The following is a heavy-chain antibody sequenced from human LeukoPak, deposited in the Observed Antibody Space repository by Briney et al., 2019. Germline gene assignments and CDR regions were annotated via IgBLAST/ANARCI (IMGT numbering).Heavy chain of an antibody. V-gene: IGHV3-30*18. D-gene: IGHD2-15*01. J-gene: IGHJ1*01. CDR2: ISYDGSNK. Sequence: HPGGSLRLSCAASGFTFSSYGMHWVRQAPGKGLEWVAVISYDGSNKYYADSVKGRFTISRDNSKNTLYLQMNSLRAEDTAVYYCANSVVVAATGQKLPAEYFQHWGQGTLVTVSS. CDR1: GFTFSSYG. CDR3: ANSVVVAATGQKLPAEYFQH.